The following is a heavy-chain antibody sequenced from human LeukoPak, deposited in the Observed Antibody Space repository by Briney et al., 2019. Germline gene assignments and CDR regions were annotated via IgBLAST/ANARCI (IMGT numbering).Heavy chain of an antibody. CDR3: AKARGSGYYYSHFDY. J-gene: IGHJ4*02. CDR1: GFTFDDYT. CDR2: ISWYGDST. Sequence: TGGSLRLSCAASGFTFDDYTMHWVRQAPGKGLEWVSLISWYGDSTYYADSVKGRFTISRDNSKNSLYLQMNSLRTEDTALYYCAKARGSGYYYSHFDYWGQGTLVTVSS. V-gene: IGHV3-43*01. D-gene: IGHD3-22*01.